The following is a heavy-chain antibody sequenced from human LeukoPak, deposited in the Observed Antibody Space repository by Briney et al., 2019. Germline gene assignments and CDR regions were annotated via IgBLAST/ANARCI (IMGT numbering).Heavy chain of an antibody. CDR2: ISGSGSVT. D-gene: IGHD1-1*01. J-gene: IGHJ4*02. CDR3: AYLVLSSDWNDVPGPQIDH. V-gene: IGHV3-23*01. CDR1: AFTFTNYA. Sequence: GGSLRLSCSASAFTFTNYAMNWVRQAPGKGLEWVSTISGSGSVTFYADSVKGRFTISRDDSNTVYLQMSRLRVDDTAVYYCAYLVLSSDWNDVPGPQIDHWGQGALVSVST.